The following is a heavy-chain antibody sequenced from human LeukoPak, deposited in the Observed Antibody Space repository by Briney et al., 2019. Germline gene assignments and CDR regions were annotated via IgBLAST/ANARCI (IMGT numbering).Heavy chain of an antibody. Sequence: RSETLSLTCTVSGGSISGYYWSWIRQPPGKGLEWIGEINHSGSTNYNPSLKSRVTISVDTSKNQFSLKLSSVTAADTAVYYCARGLYDFWSRLPADYWGQGTLVTVSS. D-gene: IGHD3-3*01. J-gene: IGHJ4*02. CDR1: GGSISGYY. CDR3: ARGLYDFWSRLPADY. V-gene: IGHV4-34*01. CDR2: INHSGST.